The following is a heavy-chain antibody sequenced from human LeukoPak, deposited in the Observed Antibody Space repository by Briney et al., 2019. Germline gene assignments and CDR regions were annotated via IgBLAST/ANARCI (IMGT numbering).Heavy chain of an antibody. J-gene: IGHJ3*02. CDR2: INHSGST. Sequence: SETLSLTCAVYGGSFSGYYWSWIRQPPGKGLEWIGEINHSGSTNYNPSLKSRVTISVDTSKNQFSLKLSSVTAADTAVYYCAREAYYDSSGYTWGQGTMVTVSS. V-gene: IGHV4-34*01. CDR1: GGSFSGYY. D-gene: IGHD3-22*01. CDR3: AREAYYDSSGYT.